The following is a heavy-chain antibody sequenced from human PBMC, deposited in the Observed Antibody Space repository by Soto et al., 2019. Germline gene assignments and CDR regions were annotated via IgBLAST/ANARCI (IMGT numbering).Heavy chain of an antibody. CDR3: AKDRFYIVATRPDY. CDR1: GFTFSSYA. J-gene: IGHJ4*02. D-gene: IGHD5-12*01. CDR2: ISGSGGST. Sequence: VQLVESGGGLVKPGGSLRLSCAASGFTFSSYAMSWVRQAPGKGLEWVSAISGSGGSTYYADSVKGRFTISRDNSNNTLYLQMNSLRADDTAVYYCAKDRFYIVATRPDYWGQGTLVTVSS. V-gene: IGHV3-23*04.